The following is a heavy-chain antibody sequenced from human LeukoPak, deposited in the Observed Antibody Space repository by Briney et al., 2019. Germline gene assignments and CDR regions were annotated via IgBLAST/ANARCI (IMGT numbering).Heavy chain of an antibody. CDR1: AFTFRSYG. CDR2: IRYDGSNK. J-gene: IGHJ4*02. CDR3: ARGDYYFASGRY. Sequence: GGSLRLSCATSAFTFRSYGMHWVRQAPDKGLEWVAAIRYDGSNKYYADSVKGRFTISRDNAKKSLYLQMSSLRAEDTAVYYCARGDYYFASGRYWGQGTLVTVSS. V-gene: IGHV3-33*01. D-gene: IGHD3-10*01.